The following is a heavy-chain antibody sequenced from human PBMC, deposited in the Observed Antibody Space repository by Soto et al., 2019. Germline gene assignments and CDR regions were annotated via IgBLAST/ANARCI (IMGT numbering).Heavy chain of an antibody. CDR3: ARGHGRFAH. V-gene: IGHV4-34*01. Sequence: QLQLHQSGAGLLKPSETLSLTCDVSGGSFTGYYWSWIRQPPGKGLEWIGEINHSGITNYNPSLTGRVTISLDTSKSQFSLKLKSLTAADTAFYFCARGHGRFAHWGQGTLVTVSS. J-gene: IGHJ4*02. CDR1: GGSFTGYY. CDR2: INHSGIT.